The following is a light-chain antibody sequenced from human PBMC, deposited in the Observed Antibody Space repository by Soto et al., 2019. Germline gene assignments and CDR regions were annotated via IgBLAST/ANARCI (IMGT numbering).Light chain of an antibody. CDR2: GAS. V-gene: IGKV3-20*01. Sequence: EIVLTQSPGTLSLSPGERATLSCRASQSVSSSYLAWYQQKPGQAPRLLIYGASSRTTGIPDRFSGSGSGTDFTLTISSLEPEDFAVYYCQQYGSPITFGQGTRLVIK. CDR1: QSVSSSY. J-gene: IGKJ5*01. CDR3: QQYGSPIT.